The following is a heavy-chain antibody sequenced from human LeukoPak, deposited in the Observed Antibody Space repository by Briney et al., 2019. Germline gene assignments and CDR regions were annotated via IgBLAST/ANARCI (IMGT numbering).Heavy chain of an antibody. D-gene: IGHD3-16*01. Sequence: ASVKVSCKASGYTFNGYYVQWVRQAPGQGLEWMGWINPDSGGTNYAQKFQGRVTMTRDASISTAYMELSRLTSDDTAVYYCAKDRGPEWWGSFDYWGQGTLVTVSS. CDR2: INPDSGGT. CDR3: AKDRGPEWWGSFDY. V-gene: IGHV1-2*02. CDR1: GYTFNGYY. J-gene: IGHJ4*02.